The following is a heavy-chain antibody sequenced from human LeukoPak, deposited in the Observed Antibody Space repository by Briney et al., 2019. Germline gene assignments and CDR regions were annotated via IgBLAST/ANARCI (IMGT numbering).Heavy chain of an antibody. D-gene: IGHD3-10*01. CDR3: ANEIRPNDY. V-gene: IGHV3-23*01. CDR2: ISISGKT. CDR1: GFTFSSYA. Sequence: GGSLRLSCAASGFTFSSYAMSWVRQAPGKGLEWVSAISISGKTYYAESVKGRFTISRDNSKNTLYLQLNGLRVEDTAVYYCANEIRPNDYWGQGTLVTVSS. J-gene: IGHJ4*02.